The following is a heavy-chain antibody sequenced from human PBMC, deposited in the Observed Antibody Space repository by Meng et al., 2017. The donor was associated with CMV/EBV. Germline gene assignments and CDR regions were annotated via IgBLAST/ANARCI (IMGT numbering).Heavy chain of an antibody. Sequence: GESLKISCAASGFTFSSYSMNWVRQAPGKGLEWVSSISSSSSYIYYADSVKGRFTISGDNAKNSLYLQMNSLRDEDTAVYYCARYPFGSHVYDSSGYGMDVWGQGTTVTVSS. CDR2: ISSSSSYI. CDR3: ARYPFGSHVYDSSGYGMDV. J-gene: IGHJ6*02. CDR1: GFTFSSYS. V-gene: IGHV3-21*01. D-gene: IGHD3-22*01.